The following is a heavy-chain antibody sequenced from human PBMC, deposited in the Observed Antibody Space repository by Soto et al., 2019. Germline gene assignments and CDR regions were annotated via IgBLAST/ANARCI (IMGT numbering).Heavy chain of an antibody. CDR1: GFPFSSCD. Sequence: GGSLRLSCAASGFPFSSCDMHWVRQATGKGLEWVSRIGTSGDTQYPGSVRGRFTISRDNADNSLYLQMNSLRAEDTAVYYCTRGGYSGWSFDSWGQGIPVTVSS. J-gene: IGHJ4*02. V-gene: IGHV3-13*01. CDR2: IGTSGDT. CDR3: TRGGYSGWSFDS. D-gene: IGHD6-19*01.